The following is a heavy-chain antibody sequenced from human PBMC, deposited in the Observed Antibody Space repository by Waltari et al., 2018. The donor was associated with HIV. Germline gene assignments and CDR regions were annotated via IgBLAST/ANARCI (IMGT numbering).Heavy chain of an antibody. V-gene: IGHV3-49*05. Sequence: EVQLVESGGGLVKPGRSLRLSCTASGFTFGDYALRWFRQAPGKGLEWVGFMKRKPYGGTTEYAASVKGRFTISRDDSKSIAYLQMNSLKTEDTAVYYCTRDANDFWSGYYNYWGQGTLVTVSS. CDR2: MKRKPYGGTT. CDR1: GFTFGDYA. D-gene: IGHD3-3*01. J-gene: IGHJ4*02. CDR3: TRDANDFWSGYYNY.